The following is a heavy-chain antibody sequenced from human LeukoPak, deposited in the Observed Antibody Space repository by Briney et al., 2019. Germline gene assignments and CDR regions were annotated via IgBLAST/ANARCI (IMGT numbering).Heavy chain of an antibody. Sequence: GRSLRLSCAASGFTFSSYAMHWVRQAPGKGLEWVAVISYDGSNKYYADSVKGRFTISRDNSKNTLYLQMNSLRAEDTAVYYCARDPSEWRRRIAKEYFQHWGQGTLVTVSS. CDR1: GFTFSSYA. V-gene: IGHV3-30*04. CDR3: ARDPSEWRRRIAKEYFQH. J-gene: IGHJ1*01. CDR2: ISYDGSNK. D-gene: IGHD3-3*01.